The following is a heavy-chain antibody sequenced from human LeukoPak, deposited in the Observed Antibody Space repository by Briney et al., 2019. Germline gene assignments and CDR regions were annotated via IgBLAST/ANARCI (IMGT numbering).Heavy chain of an antibody. CDR2: IYYRGST. Sequence: SETLSLTCTVSGGSISSGDYYWSWIRQPPGKGLEWIGYIYYRGSTYYNPSLKSRVTISVDTSKNQFSLKLSSVTAADTAVYYCARHVIVVVPAAIPYNWFDPWGQGTLVTVSS. CDR3: ARHVIVVVPAAIPYNWFDP. J-gene: IGHJ5*02. CDR1: GGSISSGDYY. D-gene: IGHD2-2*02. V-gene: IGHV4-30-4*08.